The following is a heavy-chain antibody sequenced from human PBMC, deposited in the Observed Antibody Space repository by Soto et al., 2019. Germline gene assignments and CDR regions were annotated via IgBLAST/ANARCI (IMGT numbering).Heavy chain of an antibody. CDR2: IYWDDDK. CDR3: ALEGGGY. V-gene: IGHV2-5*02. Sequence: QITLKESGPTLVKPTQTLTLTCTFSGFSLSTSGVGVGWIRQPPGKALEWLALIYWDDDKRYSPSLKSRLTFTQDTSKHQVVLTMTSMDPVDSATYYCALEGGGYWGQGTLVTVSS. J-gene: IGHJ4*02. D-gene: IGHD3-16*01. CDR1: GFSLSTSGVG.